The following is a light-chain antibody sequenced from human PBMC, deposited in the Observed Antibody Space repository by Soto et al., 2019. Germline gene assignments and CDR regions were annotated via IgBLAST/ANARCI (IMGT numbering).Light chain of an antibody. V-gene: IGLV2-8*01. Sequence: QSVLTQPPSASGSPGQSVTISCTGTKNDIGVYDFVSWYQHHPGKAPRLIIYEVVQRPSGVPDRFSGSKSGNTASLTVSGLHAADEADYFCKSYSGINTYVFGSGTKLTVL. J-gene: IGLJ1*01. CDR1: KNDIGVYDF. CDR3: KSYSGINTYV. CDR2: EVV.